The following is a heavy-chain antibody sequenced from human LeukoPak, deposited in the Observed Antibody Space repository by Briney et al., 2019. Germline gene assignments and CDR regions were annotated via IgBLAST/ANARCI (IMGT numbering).Heavy chain of an antibody. Sequence: GESLRLSCAASGFTVSRNYMSWVRQAPGKGLEWVSVIYGGDNTYYADSVKGRFTIFRDNSKNTLYLQMNSLRAEDTAVYYCARGGDEYNIQYYFDYWGQETLVTVSS. D-gene: IGHD5-24*01. V-gene: IGHV3-53*01. CDR3: ARGGDEYNIQYYFDY. CDR1: GFTVSRNY. CDR2: IYGGDNT. J-gene: IGHJ4*02.